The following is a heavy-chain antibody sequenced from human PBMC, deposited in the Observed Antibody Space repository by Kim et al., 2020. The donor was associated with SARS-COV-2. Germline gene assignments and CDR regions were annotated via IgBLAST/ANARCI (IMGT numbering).Heavy chain of an antibody. D-gene: IGHD6-19*01. Sequence: GGSLRLSCAASGFTFSSYWMTWVRQAPGKGLEWVANIKQDGNQKYYVDSVKGRFTISRDNAKNSLYLQMNSRRAEDTAVYYCARDGDLYSSGKDAFDIWGQGNMVTVSS. CDR2: IKQDGNQK. CDR1: GFTFSSYW. V-gene: IGHV3-7*01. J-gene: IGHJ3*02. CDR3: ARDGDLYSSGKDAFDI.